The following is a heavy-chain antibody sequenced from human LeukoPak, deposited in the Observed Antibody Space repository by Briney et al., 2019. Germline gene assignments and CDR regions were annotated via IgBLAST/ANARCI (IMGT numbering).Heavy chain of an antibody. D-gene: IGHD3-10*01. Sequence: GGSLRLSCAASGFTFSSYAMHWVRQAPGKGLEWVAVISYDGSNKYYADPVKGRFTISRDNSKNTLYLQMNSLRAEDTAVYYCARDRVSSLYYYYGMDVWGQGTTVTVSS. CDR1: GFTFSSYA. CDR3: ARDRVSSLYYYYGMDV. V-gene: IGHV3-30-3*01. J-gene: IGHJ6*02. CDR2: ISYDGSNK.